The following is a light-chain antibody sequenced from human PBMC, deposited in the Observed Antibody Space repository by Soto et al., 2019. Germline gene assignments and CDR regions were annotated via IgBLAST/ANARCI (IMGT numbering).Light chain of an antibody. CDR2: AAS. CDR3: QQSYSTTIT. CDR1: QSISSY. Sequence: DIKMTQSPSSLSASVRDRVTITCWASQSISSYLNWYQHKPGNDPKLLIYAASSFQSGVPSRFSGSGSGTDFNLTISNLQTEDFATYDCQQSYSTTITFGQGTRLEIK. J-gene: IGKJ5*01. V-gene: IGKV1-39*01.